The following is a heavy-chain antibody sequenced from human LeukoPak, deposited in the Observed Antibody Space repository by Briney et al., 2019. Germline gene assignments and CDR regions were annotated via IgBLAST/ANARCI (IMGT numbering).Heavy chain of an antibody. CDR3: ARDLGYCSGGSCYYFDY. V-gene: IGHV1-18*01. Sequence: ASVKVSCKASNYTFTSYGISWVRQAPGQGLEWMAWINAYNGDTNYAQKFQGRVTMTRDTSTSTVYMELSSLRSEDTAVYYCARDLGYCSGGSCYYFDYWGQGTLVTVSS. J-gene: IGHJ4*02. CDR2: INAYNGDT. D-gene: IGHD2-15*01. CDR1: NYTFTSYG.